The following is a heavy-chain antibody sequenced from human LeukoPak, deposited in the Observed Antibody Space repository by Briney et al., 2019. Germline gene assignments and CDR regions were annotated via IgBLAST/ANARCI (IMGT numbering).Heavy chain of an antibody. V-gene: IGHV3-7*01. CDR2: INQDGSEK. J-gene: IGHJ4*02. CDR3: ARDGHPFDS. Sequence: GGSLRLSCAASGFRFTSYWMSWVRQAPGKGLEWVANINQDGSEKYYGDCVKGRFTIYRDNAKNSLYLQMSSLRAEDTAVYFCARDGHPFDSWGQGTLVTVSS. CDR1: GFRFTSYW.